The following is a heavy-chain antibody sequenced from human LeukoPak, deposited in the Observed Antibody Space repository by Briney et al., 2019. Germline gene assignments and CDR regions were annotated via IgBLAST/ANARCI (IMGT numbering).Heavy chain of an antibody. D-gene: IGHD2-2*02. J-gene: IGHJ4*02. V-gene: IGHV4-34*01. Sequence: SETLSLTCAVYGGSSSGYYWSWIRQPPGKGLEWIGEINHSGSTNYNRSLKSRVTISVDTSKNQFSLKLSSVTAADTAVYYCAKGDQPLLYGGAFDSWGQGTLVTVSS. CDR3: AKGDQPLLYGGAFDS. CDR2: INHSGST. CDR1: GGSSSGYY.